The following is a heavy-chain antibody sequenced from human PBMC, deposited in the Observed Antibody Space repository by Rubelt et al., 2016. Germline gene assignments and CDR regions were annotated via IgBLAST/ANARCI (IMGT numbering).Heavy chain of an antibody. J-gene: IGHJ3*01. CDR1: GFSFSNAW. CDR3: ISYV. V-gene: IGHV3-66*01. CDR2: IYANGNT. Sequence: EVQLVESGGGLVKPGGSLRLSCAASGFSFSNAWMSWVRQAPGKGLEWVSSIYANGNTHYADSMKGRFTISRDNAKNTVFLQMNSLRVDDTAVYYCISYVWGQGTMVTVSS.